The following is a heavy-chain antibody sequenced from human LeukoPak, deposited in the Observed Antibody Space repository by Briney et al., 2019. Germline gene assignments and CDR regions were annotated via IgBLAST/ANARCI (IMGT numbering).Heavy chain of an antibody. CDR3: ARDSYSHNDAFNDLFDS. V-gene: IGHV4-61*01. CDR1: GGSISSGSYY. D-gene: IGHD2-15*01. CDR2: AHYGGGA. Sequence: PSQTLSLTCTVSGGSISSGSYYWSWIRQSPGKGLEWIGYAHYGGGANADPSLKHRVTISLDTSKNQFSLKLSSVTAADTAVYYCARDSYSHNDAFNDLFDSWGQGTLVTVSS. J-gene: IGHJ5*01.